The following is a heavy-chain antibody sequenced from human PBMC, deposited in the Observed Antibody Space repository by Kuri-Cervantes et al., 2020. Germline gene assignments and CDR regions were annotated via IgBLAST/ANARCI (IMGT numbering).Heavy chain of an antibody. D-gene: IGHD3-10*01. CDR3: ASYGSGSYGPDFDY. CDR1: GFTFSNYA. V-gene: IGHV3-23*01. J-gene: IGHJ4*02. CDR2: ISGSGGST. Sequence: GGSLRLSCASSGFTFSNYAMNWVRQAPGKGLEWVSAISGSGGSTYYADSVKGRFTISRDNSKNTLYLQMNSLRDEDTAVYYCASYGSGSYGPDFDYWGQGTLVTVSS.